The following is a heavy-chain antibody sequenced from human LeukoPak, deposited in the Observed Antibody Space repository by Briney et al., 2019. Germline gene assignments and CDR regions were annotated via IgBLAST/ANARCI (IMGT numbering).Heavy chain of an antibody. D-gene: IGHD4-17*01. CDR3: ARPPGTTVTTVFVY. V-gene: IGHV3-23*01. J-gene: IGHJ4*02. CDR2: ISGSGGST. CDR1: GFTFSSYA. Sequence: GGSLRLSCAASGFTFSSYAMSWVPQAPGKGLEWVSAISGSGGSTHYADSVKGRFTISRDNSKNTLYLQMNSLRAEDTAVYYCARPPGTTVTTVFVYWGQGTLVTVSS.